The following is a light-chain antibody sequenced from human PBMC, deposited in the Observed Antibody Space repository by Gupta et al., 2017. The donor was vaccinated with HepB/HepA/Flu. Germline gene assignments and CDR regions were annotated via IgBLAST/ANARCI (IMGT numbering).Light chain of an antibody. CDR2: GAS. V-gene: IGKV3-20*01. CDR3: QQYGSSPLT. Sequence: EIVLTQSPGTLSLSQGERATLSCRASQSVSSNYLAWYQQKPGQAPRLLIYGASSRATGIPDRFSGSGSGTDFTLTIIRLEPEDFAVYYCQQYGSSPLTFGGGSKVEIK. CDR1: QSVSSNY. J-gene: IGKJ4*01.